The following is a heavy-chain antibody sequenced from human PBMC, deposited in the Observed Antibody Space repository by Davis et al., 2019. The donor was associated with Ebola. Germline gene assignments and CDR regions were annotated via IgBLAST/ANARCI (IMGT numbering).Heavy chain of an antibody. CDR3: AREGNYYYNAMDV. CDR2: ISSSGSA. J-gene: IGHJ6*02. CDR1: GASITNGY. V-gene: IGHV4-4*07. Sequence: PSETLSLTCTVSGASITNGYCNWVRQTAGEGLQWIGRISSSGSANYNPSLKSRVTMSGDTSKNQFSLKLSSVTAADTAVYYCAREGNYYYNAMDVWGQGTTITVSS.